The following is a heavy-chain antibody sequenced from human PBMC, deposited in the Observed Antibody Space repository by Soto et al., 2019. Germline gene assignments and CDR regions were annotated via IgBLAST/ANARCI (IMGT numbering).Heavy chain of an antibody. CDR2: INTYNGNT. CDR1: GYTFTSYG. CDR3: ARGGYYDSSGSFFFDY. V-gene: IGHV1-18*01. Sequence: QVQLVQSGAEVKKPGASVKVSCKASGYTFTSYGISWVRQAPGQGLEWMGWINTYNGNTNYAQKLQGRVTMTTDTPTSTAYMELRSLRSDDTAVYYCARGGYYDSSGSFFFDYWGQGTLVTVSS. J-gene: IGHJ4*02. D-gene: IGHD3-22*01.